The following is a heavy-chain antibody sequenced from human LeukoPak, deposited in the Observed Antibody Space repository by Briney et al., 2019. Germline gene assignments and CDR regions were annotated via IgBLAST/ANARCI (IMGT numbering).Heavy chain of an antibody. CDR2: IYYSGST. D-gene: IGHD3-22*01. CDR3: ATVGTQWGAWPRDANYYDSSGLTP. CDR1: GGSINSYY. V-gene: IGHV4-59*01. J-gene: IGHJ5*02. Sequence: SETLSLTCTVSGGSINSYYWSWIRQPPGKGLEWIGYIYYSGSTNYNPSLKSRVTISVDTSKNQFSLKLSSVTAEDTAVYYCATVGTQWGAWPRDANYYDSSGLTPWGQGTLVTVSS.